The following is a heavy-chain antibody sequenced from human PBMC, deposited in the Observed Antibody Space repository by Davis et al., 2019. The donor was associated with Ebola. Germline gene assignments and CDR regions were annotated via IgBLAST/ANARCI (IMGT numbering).Heavy chain of an antibody. CDR2: IKEDGGES. D-gene: IGHD1-26*01. Sequence: GGSLRLSCAASGFTFSSYWMSWVRQAPGKGLEWVANIKEDGGESYYVDSVRGRFTISRDNAKSSLYLQMNSLRTEDTAIYFCAKHGRDYDYWGQGALVTVSS. CDR3: AKHGRDYDY. J-gene: IGHJ4*02. CDR1: GFTFSSYW. V-gene: IGHV3-7*01.